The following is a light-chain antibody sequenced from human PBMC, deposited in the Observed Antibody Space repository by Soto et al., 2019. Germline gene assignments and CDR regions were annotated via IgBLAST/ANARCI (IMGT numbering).Light chain of an antibody. Sequence: EVVSPPSTGTPSLSPVEISTFSVIASQTVSSSYLAWYQQKPGQANRIIIYGASSRATGIKDRFSGSGSGTDFTLTIRRMEPEDFAVYYCQKYGSSPLTGGGGNTGAIK. V-gene: IGKV3-20*01. CDR3: QKYGSSPLT. CDR1: QTVSSSY. J-gene: IGKJ4*01. CDR2: GAS.